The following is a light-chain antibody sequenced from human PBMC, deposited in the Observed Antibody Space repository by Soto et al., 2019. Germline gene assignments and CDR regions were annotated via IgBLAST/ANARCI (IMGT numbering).Light chain of an antibody. J-gene: IGLJ2*01. CDR1: SSDVGGYNY. Sequence: QSVLTQPASLSGSPGQSITISCTGTSSDVGGYNYVSWYQRHPGKAPKLLIYEVSNRPSGVSNRFTASKSGNTASLTISGLQAEDEAEYYCNSYTSSTTLVFGGGTQLTVL. CDR3: NSYTSSTTLV. V-gene: IGLV2-14*01. CDR2: EVS.